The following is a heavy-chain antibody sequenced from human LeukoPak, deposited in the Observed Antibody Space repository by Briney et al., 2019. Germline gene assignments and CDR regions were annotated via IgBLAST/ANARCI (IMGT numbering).Heavy chain of an antibody. J-gene: IGHJ3*02. CDR2: ISGSGGST. D-gene: IGHD3-22*01. CDR1: GFTFSNYA. V-gene: IGHV3-23*01. CDR3: ANDGAYYDSNTDAFDI. Sequence: GGSLRLSGAASGFTFSNYAMSWVRQAPGKGLEWVSAISGSGGSTYYADSVKGRFTVSRDNSKNTLYLQMNSLRAEDTAVYYCANDGAYYDSNTDAFDIWGQGTMVTVSS.